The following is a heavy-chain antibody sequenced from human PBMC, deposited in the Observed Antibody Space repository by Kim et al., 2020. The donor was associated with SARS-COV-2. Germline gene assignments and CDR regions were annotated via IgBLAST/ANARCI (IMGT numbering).Heavy chain of an antibody. Sequence: AQKFQGRVTMTRNTSISTAYMELSSLRSEDTAVYYCARWSNYMETWYFDLWGRGTLVTVSS. CDR3: ARWSNYMETWYFDL. J-gene: IGHJ2*01. D-gene: IGHD4-4*01. V-gene: IGHV1-8*01.